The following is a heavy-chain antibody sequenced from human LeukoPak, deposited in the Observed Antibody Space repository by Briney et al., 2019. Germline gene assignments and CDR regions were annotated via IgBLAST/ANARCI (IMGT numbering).Heavy chain of an antibody. CDR3: ARTYYYGSGSYYL. CDR2: INQDGTVK. D-gene: IGHD3-10*01. V-gene: IGHV3-7*01. J-gene: IGHJ4*02. Sequence: GGSLRLSCAASGFSFSTYWMNWVRQAPGKGLEWVANINQDGTVKYYVDSVKGRFTISRDNAKNSLYLQMNSLRAEDTAVYYCARTYYYGSGSYYLWGQGTLVTVSS. CDR1: GFSFSTYW.